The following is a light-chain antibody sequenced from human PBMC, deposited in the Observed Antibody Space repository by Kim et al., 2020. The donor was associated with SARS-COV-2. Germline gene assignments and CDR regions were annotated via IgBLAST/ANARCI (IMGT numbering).Light chain of an antibody. J-gene: IGLJ2*01. V-gene: IGLV2-18*02. Sequence: TSPCTGTSSAVGIYDRVSWYQQPPGTAPNVMIYEVSNRPSGVPDRFSGSKSGNTASLTISGLQAEDEADYYCSSYTSSNTVVFGRGTQLTVL. CDR3: SSYTSSNTVV. CDR2: EVS. CDR1: SSAVGIYDR.